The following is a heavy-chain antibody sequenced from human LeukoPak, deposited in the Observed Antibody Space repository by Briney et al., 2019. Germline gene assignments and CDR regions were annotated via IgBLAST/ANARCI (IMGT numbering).Heavy chain of an antibody. D-gene: IGHD3-10*01. Sequence: ASVKVSCKVSGYTLTELSMHWVRPAPGKGLEWMGGFDPEDGETIYAQKFQGRVTMTEDTSTDTAYMEPSSLRSEDTAVYYCASSITMVRRVISGAFDIWGQGTMVTVSS. CDR2: FDPEDGET. CDR1: GYTLTELS. J-gene: IGHJ3*02. CDR3: ASSITMVRRVISGAFDI. V-gene: IGHV1-24*01.